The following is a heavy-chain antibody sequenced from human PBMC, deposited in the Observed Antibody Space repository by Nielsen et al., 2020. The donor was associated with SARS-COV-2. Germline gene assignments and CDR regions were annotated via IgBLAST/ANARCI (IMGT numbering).Heavy chain of an antibody. CDR3: VRAEVPTPNAPCGY. D-gene: IGHD2-15*01. Sequence: GGSLRLSCAASGFTFSNYGMNWVRQVPGEGLAWVSHINSDGSRTTYADSVEGRFTVSRDNAKNTLYLQMNSLRPEDTALYYCVRAEVPTPNAPCGYWGQGNLVTVSS. CDR1: GFTFSNYG. J-gene: IGHJ4*02. V-gene: IGHV3-74*01. CDR2: INSDGSRT.